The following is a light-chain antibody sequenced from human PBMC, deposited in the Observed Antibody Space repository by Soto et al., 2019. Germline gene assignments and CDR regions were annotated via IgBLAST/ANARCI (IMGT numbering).Light chain of an antibody. CDR2: SNS. CDR1: SFNIGSNT. CDR3: AAWDDSLKEPV. V-gene: IGLV1-44*01. Sequence: QSALTQPPSASGTPGQRVTISCSGSSFNIGSNTVNWYQQLPGTAPKLLIYSNSQRPSGVPDRFSGSKSGTAASLAISGLQSEDEADYYCAAWDDSLKEPVFGGGTQLTVL. J-gene: IGLJ7*01.